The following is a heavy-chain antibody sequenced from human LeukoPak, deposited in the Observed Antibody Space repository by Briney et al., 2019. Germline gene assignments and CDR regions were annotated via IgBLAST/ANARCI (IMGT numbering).Heavy chain of an antibody. D-gene: IGHD3-16*01. Sequence: GGSLRLSCAASGFTFSSYSMNWVRQAPGKGLEWVSHITASGTAMFYADSVKGRFTISRDNAKNSLYLQMSNLRAEDTAVYFCARGGGLDVWGQGATVTVSS. CDR3: ARGGGLDV. V-gene: IGHV3-48*01. J-gene: IGHJ6*02. CDR1: GFTFSSYS. CDR2: ITASGTAM.